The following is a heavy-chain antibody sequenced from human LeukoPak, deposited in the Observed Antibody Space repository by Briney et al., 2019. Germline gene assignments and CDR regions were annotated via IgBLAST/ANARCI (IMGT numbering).Heavy chain of an antibody. CDR2: ISGSGGST. V-gene: IGHV3-23*01. CDR1: GFTFSSYA. J-gene: IGHJ4*02. CDR3: AREMRTESPYYFDY. D-gene: IGHD3/OR15-3a*01. Sequence: PGGSLRLSCAASGFTFSSYAMSWVRQAPGKGLEWVSVISGSGGSTYYTDSVKGRSTIFRDNSKNTLYLQMNSLRAEDTAVYYCAREMRTESPYYFDYWGQGTLVTVSS.